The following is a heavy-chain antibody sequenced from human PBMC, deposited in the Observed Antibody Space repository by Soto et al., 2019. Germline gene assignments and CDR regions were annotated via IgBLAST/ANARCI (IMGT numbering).Heavy chain of an antibody. CDR3: ASARDYFFDY. CDR2: INPDGSVK. J-gene: IGHJ4*02. V-gene: IGHV3-7*01. CDR1: GLTFNTYW. D-gene: IGHD2-21*01. Sequence: VQLVESGGGLVQPGESLRLSCAASGLTFNTYWMTWVRQPPGKGLGWVANINPDGSVKYSVDSLKGRFTISRDNAKNSLYLQMNSLRAEDTAVYYCASARDYFFDYWGQGTLVTVSS.